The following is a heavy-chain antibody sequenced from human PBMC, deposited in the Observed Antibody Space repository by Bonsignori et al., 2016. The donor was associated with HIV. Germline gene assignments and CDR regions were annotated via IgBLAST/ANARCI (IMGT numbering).Heavy chain of an antibody. Sequence: QVQLQESGPGLVEPSETLSLTCTVSGSSIASDYCWDWIRQSPGKGLEWIGSVYQSGTTYINPSLKGRATISVDTSNNKFSLRVTSVTVDDAVVYYCARDVKLHWGTPPWYFDLWGRGTLVAVSS. J-gene: IGHJ2*01. CDR3: ARDVKLHWGTPPWYFDL. CDR2: VYQSGTT. CDR1: GSSIASDYC. V-gene: IGHV4-38-2*02. D-gene: IGHD3-16*01.